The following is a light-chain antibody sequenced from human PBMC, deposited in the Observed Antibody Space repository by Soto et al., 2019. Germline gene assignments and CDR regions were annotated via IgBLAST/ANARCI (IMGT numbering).Light chain of an antibody. V-gene: IGLV1-40*01. CDR1: SSNIGAGSN. J-gene: IGLJ2*01. CDR3: QSYDTSLTVI. Sequence: QSVLTQPPSVSGAPGQRVTISCTGSSSNIGAGSNVHWYQQLPGTAPKLLIYGNSNRPSGVPDRFSGSKSGTSASLAITGLQAEDEADYYCQSYDTSLTVIFGGVPKLTVL. CDR2: GNS.